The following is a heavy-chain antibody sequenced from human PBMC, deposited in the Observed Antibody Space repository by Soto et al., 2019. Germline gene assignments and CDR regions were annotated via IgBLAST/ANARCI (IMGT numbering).Heavy chain of an antibody. CDR1: GDSISSSSYY. J-gene: IGHJ6*02. V-gene: IGHV4-39*07. Sequence: SETLSLTCTVSGDSISSSSYYWGWIRQPPGKGLEWIGDIYYSGTTHYNPSLKSRVTISVDTSKNQLSLKLSSVTAADTAVYYCARVAYTEASYYYYGMDVWGQGTTVTVSS. D-gene: IGHD2-2*02. CDR3: ARVAYTEASYYYYGMDV. CDR2: IYYSGTT.